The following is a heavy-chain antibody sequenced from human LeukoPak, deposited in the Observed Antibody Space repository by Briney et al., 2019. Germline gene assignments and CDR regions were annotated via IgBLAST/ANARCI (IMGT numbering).Heavy chain of an antibody. CDR1: GGSISSYY. CDR3: ARASYYDSSGYSYFDY. V-gene: IGHV4-4*07. Sequence: SETLSLTCTVSGGSISSYYWSWIRQPAGKGLEWIGRIYTSGSTNYNPSLKSRVTMSVDTSKNQFSLKLSSVTAADTAVYYCARASYYDSSGYSYFDYWGQGTLVTGSS. J-gene: IGHJ4*02. CDR2: IYTSGST. D-gene: IGHD3-22*01.